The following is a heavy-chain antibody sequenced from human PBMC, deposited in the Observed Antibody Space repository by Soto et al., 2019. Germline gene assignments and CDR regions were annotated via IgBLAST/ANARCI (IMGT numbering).Heavy chain of an antibody. CDR2: ISYDGHNK. V-gene: IGHV3-30*18. J-gene: IGHJ6*02. CDR1: GFTFTNFG. Sequence: QVQLVESGGGVVQPGGSLRLSCTASGFTFTNFGIHWVRQAPGKGLEWVALISYDGHNKYYSDSVKGRFTISRYNYKNTPSLQMNSLRAEDTAVYYCAKELQAYGDYNCDDYGMDVWGQGTTVSVSS. D-gene: IGHD4-17*01. CDR3: AKELQAYGDYNCDDYGMDV.